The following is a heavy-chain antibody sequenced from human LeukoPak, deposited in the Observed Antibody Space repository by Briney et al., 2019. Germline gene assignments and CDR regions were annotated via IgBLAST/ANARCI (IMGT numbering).Heavy chain of an antibody. Sequence: SETLSLTCTVSGDSISTYYWSWIRQPPGKGLEWIGYIYYSGSTNYNPSLKSRVTISVDTSKNQFSLKLISVTAADTAVYYRARDDSGSYHQLGVWGQGTTVTVSS. D-gene: IGHD1-26*01. CDR3: ARDDSGSYHQLGV. V-gene: IGHV4-59*01. CDR2: IYYSGST. J-gene: IGHJ6*02. CDR1: GDSISTYY.